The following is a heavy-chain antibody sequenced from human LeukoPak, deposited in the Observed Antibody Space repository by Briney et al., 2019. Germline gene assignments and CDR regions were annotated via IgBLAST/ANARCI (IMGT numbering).Heavy chain of an antibody. CDR2: IYHSGYT. J-gene: IGHJ4*02. D-gene: IGHD3-10*01. V-gene: IGHV4-38-2*02. CDR1: GHSISNGYY. Sequence: SETLSLTCTVSGHSISNGYYWGWIRQPPGKGLEWIGSIYHSGYTYYNPSLKSRVTIAVDTSKNQFSLKLRSVTAADTAVYFCARGNYYGSGSYYSDYWGQGTLVTASS. CDR3: ARGNYYGSGSYYSDY.